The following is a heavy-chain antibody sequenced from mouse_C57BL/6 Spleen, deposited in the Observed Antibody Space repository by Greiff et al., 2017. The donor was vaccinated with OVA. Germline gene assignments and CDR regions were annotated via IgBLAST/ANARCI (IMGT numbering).Heavy chain of an antibody. CDR2: IDPSDSYT. D-gene: IGHD1-1*01. J-gene: IGHJ1*03. V-gene: IGHV1-50*01. CDR3: ARNYYGSSYDV. Sequence: VQLQQPGAELVKPGASVKLSCKASGYTFTSYWMQWVKQRPGQGLEWIGEIDPSDSYTNYNQKFKGKATLTVDTSSSTAYMQLSSLTSEDSAVYYCARNYYGSSYDVWGTGTTVTVSS. CDR1: GYTFTSYW.